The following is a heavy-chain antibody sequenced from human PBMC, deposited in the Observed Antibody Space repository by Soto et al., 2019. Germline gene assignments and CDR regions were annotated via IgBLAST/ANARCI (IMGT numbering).Heavy chain of an antibody. CDR2: ISAHNGNT. Sequence: QVHLVQSGAEVKKPGASVKVSCKGSGYTFTSYGITWVRQAPGQGLEWMGWISAHNGNTDYAQRLQGRVTVTRDTSTSTAYMEQTSLRSDDTAVYYCERGRYGDYWGQGALVTVSS. CDR3: ERGRYGDY. J-gene: IGHJ4*02. D-gene: IGHD1-1*01. CDR1: GYTFTSYG. V-gene: IGHV1-18*01.